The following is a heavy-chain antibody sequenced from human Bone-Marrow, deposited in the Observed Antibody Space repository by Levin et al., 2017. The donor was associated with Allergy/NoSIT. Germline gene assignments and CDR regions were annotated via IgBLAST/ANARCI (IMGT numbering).Heavy chain of an antibody. CDR3: GRVVGRGPFGHNDY. J-gene: IGHJ4*02. D-gene: IGHD3-10*01. V-gene: IGHV3-11*01. CDR2: ISGDGPRS. Sequence: SGGSLRLSCEVSGLTLRGQYMNWVRQAPGKGLEWVAYISGDGPRSSYADSVKGRFTISRDDAKNSVYLQMNSLGVEDTALYYCGRVVGRGPFGHNDYWGQGTLVTVSS. CDR1: GLTLRGQY.